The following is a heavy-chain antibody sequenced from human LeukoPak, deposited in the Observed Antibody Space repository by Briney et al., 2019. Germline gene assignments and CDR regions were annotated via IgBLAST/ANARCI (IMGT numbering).Heavy chain of an antibody. V-gene: IGHV3-23*01. CDR2: ISGSGGST. D-gene: IGHD3-22*01. Sequence: GGSLRLSCAASGFTFSSYAMSWVRQAPGKGLEWVSAISGSGGSTYYADSVKGRFTISRDNSKNTLYLQMYSLRAEDTAVYYCAKDRDYYDSSGYPYNWFDPWGQGTLVTVSS. CDR1: GFTFSSYA. J-gene: IGHJ5*02. CDR3: AKDRDYYDSSGYPYNWFDP.